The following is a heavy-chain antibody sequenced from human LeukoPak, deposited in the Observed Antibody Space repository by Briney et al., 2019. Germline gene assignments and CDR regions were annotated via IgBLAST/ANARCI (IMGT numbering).Heavy chain of an antibody. Sequence: SQTLSLTCTVSGGSISSGSYYWSWIRQPAGKGLEWIGRIYTSGSTNYNPSLKSRVTISVDTSKNQFSLKLSSVTAADTAVYYCARGGYSYGLQRYFDYWGQGTLVTVFS. D-gene: IGHD5-18*01. V-gene: IGHV4-61*02. CDR3: ARGGYSYGLQRYFDY. CDR2: IYTSGST. J-gene: IGHJ4*02. CDR1: GGSISSGSYY.